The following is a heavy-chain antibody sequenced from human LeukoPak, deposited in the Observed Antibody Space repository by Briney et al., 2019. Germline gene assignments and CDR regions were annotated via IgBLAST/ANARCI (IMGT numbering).Heavy chain of an antibody. Sequence: QPGGSLRLSCAASGFALSGYGMYWVRQTPDKGLEWVAYSRRDGTYVNYADSVKGRFIISRDNSKNTLGLQMNSLRVEDTALYYCASGGPTRGTLASWGQGTLVPVSS. D-gene: IGHD1-26*01. CDR1: GFALSGYG. CDR3: ASGGPTRGTLAS. J-gene: IGHJ4*02. V-gene: IGHV3-30*02. CDR2: SRRDGTYV.